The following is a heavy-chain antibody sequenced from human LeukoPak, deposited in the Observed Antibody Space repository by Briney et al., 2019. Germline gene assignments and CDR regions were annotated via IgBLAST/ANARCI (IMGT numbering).Heavy chain of an antibody. V-gene: IGHV3-53*01. CDR2: IYSGGST. CDR1: GFTVSSNY. Sequence: PGGSLRLSRAASGFTVSSNYMSWVRQAPWKGLEWVPVIYSGGSTYYADSVKGRFTISRDNSKNTLYLQMNSLRAEDTAVYYCARDRNFLDVWGKGTTVTVSS. D-gene: IGHD2/OR15-2a*01. CDR3: ARDRNFLDV. J-gene: IGHJ6*04.